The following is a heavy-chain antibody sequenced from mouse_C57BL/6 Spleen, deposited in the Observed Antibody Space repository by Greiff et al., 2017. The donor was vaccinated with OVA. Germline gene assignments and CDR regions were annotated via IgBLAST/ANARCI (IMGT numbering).Heavy chain of an antibody. J-gene: IGHJ4*01. CDR3: ASRYGSSQAYAMDY. CDR1: GYTFTSYW. V-gene: IGHV1-55*01. CDR2: IYPGSGST. D-gene: IGHD1-1*01. Sequence: QVQLQQPGAELVKPGASVKMSCKASGYTFTSYWITWVKQRPGQGLEWIGDIYPGSGSTNYNEKFKSKATLTVDTSSSTAYMQLSSLTSEDSAVYYCASRYGSSQAYAMDYWGQGTSVTVSS.